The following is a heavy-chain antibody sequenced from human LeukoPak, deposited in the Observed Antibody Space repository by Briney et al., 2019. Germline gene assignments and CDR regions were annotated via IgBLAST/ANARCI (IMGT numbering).Heavy chain of an antibody. CDR1: GFTFSDHY. D-gene: IGHD3-10*01. Sequence: GGSLRLSCAASGFTFSDHYIDWARQAPGKGLEWVGRSRDKGSSYTTAYAASVRGRFTISRDDSKNSLYLQMNSLKIEDTAVYYCTKLARAPRDFDYWGQGTLVTVSS. J-gene: IGHJ4*01. CDR2: SRDKGSSYTT. CDR3: TKLARAPRDFDY. V-gene: IGHV3-72*01.